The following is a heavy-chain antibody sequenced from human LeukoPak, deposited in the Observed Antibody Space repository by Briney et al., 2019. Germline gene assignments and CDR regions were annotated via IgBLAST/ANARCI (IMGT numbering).Heavy chain of an antibody. CDR1: GGSITGSAYF. V-gene: IGHV4-39*07. D-gene: IGHD3-10*01. J-gene: IGHJ1*01. Sequence: SETPSLTCTVSGGSITGSAYFWGWIRQPPGKGLEWIGTISNTGATYYNPSLQSRVTISLDSSTNQFSLNLGSVTAADTAFYSWAKEGTSHWGKGTRVTFSS. CDR2: ISNTGAT. CDR3: AKEGTSH.